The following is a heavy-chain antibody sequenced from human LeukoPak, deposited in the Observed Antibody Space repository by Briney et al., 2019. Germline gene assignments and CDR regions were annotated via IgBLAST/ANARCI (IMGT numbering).Heavy chain of an antibody. CDR3: ARLVDVVGATS. CDR1: GDSISSSGYY. V-gene: IGHV4-39*01. D-gene: IGHD1-26*01. Sequence: SETLSLTCTVSGDSISSSGYYWGWIRQPPGKGLEWIGSMYYTGSTYYNPSLKSRVTISVDTSKNEFSLKLSSVTAADTAVYYCARLVDVVGATSWGQGTQVTVSS. CDR2: MYYTGST. J-gene: IGHJ4*02.